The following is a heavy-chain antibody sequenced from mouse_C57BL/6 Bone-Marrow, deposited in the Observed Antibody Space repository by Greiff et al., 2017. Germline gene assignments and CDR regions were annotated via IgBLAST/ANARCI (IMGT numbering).Heavy chain of an antibody. CDR3: AKGYGSRDWYFDV. CDR2: IYPGSGNT. V-gene: IGHV1-76*01. J-gene: IGHJ1*03. CDR1: GYTFTDYY. D-gene: IGHD1-1*01. Sequence: VQLQQSGAELVRPGASVKLSCKASGYTFTDYYINWVKQRPGQGLEWIARIYPGSGNTYYNEKFKGKATLTAEKSSSNAYMQLSSLTSEDSAVYFCAKGYGSRDWYFDVWGTGTTVTVSS.